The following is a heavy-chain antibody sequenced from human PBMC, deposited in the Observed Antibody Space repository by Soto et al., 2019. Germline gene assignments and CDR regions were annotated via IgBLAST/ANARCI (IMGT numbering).Heavy chain of an antibody. Sequence: PGGSLRLSCAASGFIFNNYWMHWVRQAPGEGLVWVARINGDGSTTTYVGSAKGRFTISRDNAKNTVFLQMNSLGVEDTAVNYCGRGSGPRGRPYWGQGILVTVSS. V-gene: IGHV3-74*01. D-gene: IGHD1-26*01. CDR3: GRGSGPRGRPY. CDR1: GFIFNNYW. J-gene: IGHJ4*02. CDR2: INGDGSTT.